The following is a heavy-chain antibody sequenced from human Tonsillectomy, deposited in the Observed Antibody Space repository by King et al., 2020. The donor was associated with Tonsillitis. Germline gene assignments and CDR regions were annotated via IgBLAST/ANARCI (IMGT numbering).Heavy chain of an antibody. Sequence: VQLVESGGGVVQPGRSLRLSCAASGFTFSSYCMHWVRQAPGQGLEWVAVISYDGSNKYYADSLKGRFTISRDNSKNTLYLQMNSLRAEDTAVYYCAKDNDFNYWGQGTLVTVSS. CDR2: ISYDGSNK. CDR3: AKDNDFNY. J-gene: IGHJ4*02. D-gene: IGHD3-3*01. V-gene: IGHV3-30*18. CDR1: GFTFSSYC.